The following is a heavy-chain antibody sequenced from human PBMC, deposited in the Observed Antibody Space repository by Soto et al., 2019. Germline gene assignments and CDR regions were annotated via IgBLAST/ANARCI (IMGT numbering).Heavy chain of an antibody. V-gene: IGHV3-33*01. CDR2: IWHDGKKK. Sequence: QVQVVESGGGVVQPGTSLRLSCAASGFTFSNFGMHWGRQVPGKGLEWVADIWHDGKKKYYVGSVEGRFTNPRDNSNDTLNLQMHSLRAEDTAVYYCARDPGKDEAIDYWGQRTLVIVSS. CDR3: ARDPGKDEAIDY. CDR1: GFTFSNFG. J-gene: IGHJ4*02.